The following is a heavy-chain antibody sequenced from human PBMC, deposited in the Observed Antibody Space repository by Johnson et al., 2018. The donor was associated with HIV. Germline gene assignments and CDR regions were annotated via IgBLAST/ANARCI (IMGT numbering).Heavy chain of an antibody. D-gene: IGHD6-13*01. CDR1: GFTFSIYA. J-gene: IGHJ3*02. Sequence: VQLVESGGGLIQHGGSLRLSCAASGFTFSIYAMIWVRQAPGKGLEWVSAINHSGDGTSSADSVKGRFTVSRDNSKNMLYLQMNSLRAEDTAVYYCAKEEGLAAAGTGEAFDIWGQGTIVTVSS. CDR3: AKEEGLAAAGTGEAFDI. CDR2: INHSGDGT. V-gene: IGHV3-23*04.